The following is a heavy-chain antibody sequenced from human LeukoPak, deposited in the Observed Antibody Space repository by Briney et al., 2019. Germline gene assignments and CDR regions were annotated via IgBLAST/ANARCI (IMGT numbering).Heavy chain of an antibody. D-gene: IGHD6-19*01. J-gene: IGHJ4*02. CDR1: GFPFSSYA. CDR2: IRGSGGST. Sequence: GGSLRLPCEASGFPFSSYAMTWVRQAPGKGLEGFPAIRGSGGSTYYADSVKGRFTISRDNSKNTLYLQMNSLRAEDTAVYYCAKDSSSYSSGWYTEYYFDYWGQGTLVTVSS. V-gene: IGHV3-23*01. CDR3: AKDSSSYSSGWYTEYYFDY.